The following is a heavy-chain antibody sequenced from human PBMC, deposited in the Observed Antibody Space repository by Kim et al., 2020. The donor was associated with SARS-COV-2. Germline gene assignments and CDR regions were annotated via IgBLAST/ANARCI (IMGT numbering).Heavy chain of an antibody. J-gene: IGHJ6*02. CDR2: IYYSGST. CDR3: ARGISSGWPYYYYYYGMDV. Sequence: SETLSLTCTVSGGSISSYYWSWIRQPPGKGLEWIGYIYYSGSTNYNPSLKSRVTISVDTSKNQFSLKLSSVTAADTAVYYCARGISSGWPYYYYYYGMDVWGQRTTVTVSS. CDR1: GGSISSYY. D-gene: IGHD6-19*01. V-gene: IGHV4-59*01.